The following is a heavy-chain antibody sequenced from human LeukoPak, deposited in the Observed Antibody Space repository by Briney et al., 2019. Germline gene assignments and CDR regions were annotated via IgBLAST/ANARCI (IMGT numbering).Heavy chain of an antibody. J-gene: IGHJ6*02. Sequence: GGSLRLSCAASGFTFGSYAMNWVRQAPGKGLEWVSTISGSGGRTYYADSVKGRFTISRDNAKNSLYLQMNSLRAEDTAVYYCARDVPLTKNGMDVWGQGTTVTVSS. V-gene: IGHV3-23*01. D-gene: IGHD3-10*02. CDR3: ARDVPLTKNGMDV. CDR2: ISGSGGRT. CDR1: GFTFGSYA.